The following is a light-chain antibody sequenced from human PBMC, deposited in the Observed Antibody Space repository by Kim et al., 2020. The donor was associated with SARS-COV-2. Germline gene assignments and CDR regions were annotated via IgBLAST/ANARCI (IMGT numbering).Light chain of an antibody. V-gene: IGKV3-15*01. CDR1: QSVSSN. J-gene: IGKJ4*01. CDR2: GAS. CDR3: QKYNAWPLT. Sequence: EVVMTQSPVTLSVSPGERATLSCRASQSVSSNLAWYQQKPGQVPRLLIYGASTTATGIPARFSGSGSGIEFTLTISSMQSEDFAVYYCQKYNAWPLTFGGGTKVDI.